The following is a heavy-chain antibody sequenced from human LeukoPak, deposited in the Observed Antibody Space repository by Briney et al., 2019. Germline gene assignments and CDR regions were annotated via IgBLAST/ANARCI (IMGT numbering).Heavy chain of an antibody. D-gene: IGHD2-15*01. Sequence: GESLKISCKGSGHSFSSYWIGWVRQMPGKGLEWMGIINPGDSYIRYGPSFQGQITISVDKSIKTAYLQWGSLKASDTAMYYCARHSSYCSATSCFPKEWGQGTLVTVSS. CDR1: GHSFSSYW. CDR2: INPGDSYI. V-gene: IGHV5-51*01. J-gene: IGHJ4*02. CDR3: ARHSSYCSATSCFPKE.